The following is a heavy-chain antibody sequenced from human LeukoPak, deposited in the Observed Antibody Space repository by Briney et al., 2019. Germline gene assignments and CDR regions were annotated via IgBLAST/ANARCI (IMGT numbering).Heavy chain of an antibody. Sequence: ASVKVSCKVSGYTLTELSMHWVRQAPGQGLEWMGWMNPNSGNTGYAQKFQGRVTMTRNTSISTAYMELSSLRSEDTAVYYCARFLPWRGGPGTALDYWGQGTLVTVSS. CDR3: ARFLPWRGGPGTALDY. CDR1: GYTLTELS. D-gene: IGHD3-3*01. CDR2: MNPNSGNT. J-gene: IGHJ4*02. V-gene: IGHV1-8*01.